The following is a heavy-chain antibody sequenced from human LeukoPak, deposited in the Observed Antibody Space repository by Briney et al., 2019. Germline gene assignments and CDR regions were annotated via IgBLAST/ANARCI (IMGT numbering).Heavy chain of an antibody. D-gene: IGHD3-22*01. CDR1: GGSLSSYY. J-gene: IGHJ5*02. CDR3: ARGITMITHSKNNWFDP. Sequence: PSETLSLTCTVSGGSLSSYYWSWIRQPAGKGLEWIGRIYTSGSTNYNPSLKSRVTMSVDTSKNQFSLKLSSVTAADTAVYYCARGITMITHSKNNWFDPWGQGTLVTVSS. CDR2: IYTSGST. V-gene: IGHV4-4*07.